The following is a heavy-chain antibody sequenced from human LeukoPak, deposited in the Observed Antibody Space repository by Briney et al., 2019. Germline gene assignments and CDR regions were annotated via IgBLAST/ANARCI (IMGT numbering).Heavy chain of an antibody. CDR1: GFIFSSYS. V-gene: IGHV3-21*01. CDR3: AKPSPLGPSGPFDI. D-gene: IGHD3/OR15-3a*01. CDR2: ITSSSSYI. J-gene: IGHJ3*02. Sequence: GGSLRLSCAASGFIFSSYSMNWVRQAPGKGLEWVSSITSSSSYIYYADSVKGRFTISRDNAKNSLYLQMNSLRAEDTAVYYCAKPSPLGPSGPFDIWGRGTMVTVSS.